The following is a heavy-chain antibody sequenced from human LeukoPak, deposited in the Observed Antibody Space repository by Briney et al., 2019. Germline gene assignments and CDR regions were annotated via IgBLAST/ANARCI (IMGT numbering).Heavy chain of an antibody. V-gene: IGHV1-2*02. Sequence: AFVKVSCKASGYTFTGYYMHWVRQAPGQGLEWMGWINPNSGGTNYAQKFQGRVTMIRDTSISTAYMELSRQRSDDTAVYYCARHLWLSSSWYDYWGQGTLVTVSS. D-gene: IGHD6-13*01. CDR3: ARHLWLSSSWYDY. CDR1: GYTFTGYY. CDR2: INPNSGGT. J-gene: IGHJ4*02.